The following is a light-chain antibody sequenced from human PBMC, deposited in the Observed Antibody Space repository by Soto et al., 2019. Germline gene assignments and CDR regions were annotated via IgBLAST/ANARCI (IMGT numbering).Light chain of an antibody. Sequence: QSALTQPRSVSGSPGQSVTIPCTGTSSDVGGYNYVSWYQQHPGNAPRLMIYDVTKRPSGVPDRFSGSKSGNTASLTISGLQAEDEAEYYCCSYAGTVMFGGGTKLTVL. CDR2: DVT. J-gene: IGLJ3*02. CDR3: CSYAGTVM. V-gene: IGLV2-11*01. CDR1: SSDVGGYNY.